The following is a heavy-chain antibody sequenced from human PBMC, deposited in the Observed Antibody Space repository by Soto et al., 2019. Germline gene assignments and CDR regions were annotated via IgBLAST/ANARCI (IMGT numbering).Heavy chain of an antibody. D-gene: IGHD2-15*01. V-gene: IGHV4-59*01. CDR1: GVSISSYF. Sequence: SETLSLTCSVSGVSISSYFWSWIRQPPGRGLEWIGYTYHRGSTNYSPTLKSRVAISLDTSENQFSLKVNSVTAADTAVYYCARIGGYHGPLDYWGQGTPVTVSS. CDR3: ARIGGYHGPLDY. CDR2: TYHRGST. J-gene: IGHJ4*02.